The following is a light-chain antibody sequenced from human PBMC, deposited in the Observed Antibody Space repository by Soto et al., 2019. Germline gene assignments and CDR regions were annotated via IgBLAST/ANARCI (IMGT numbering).Light chain of an antibody. CDR3: QHNNYY. Sequence: DFQMTQSPSTLSASVGDRVTITCRASQNINTWLAWYQHKPGKAPKLLIDAASNLESGVPSRFSGSASGTEFTLTISRLQPDDFATHYCQHNNYYFGPGTKVDVK. CDR2: AAS. V-gene: IGKV1-5*01. J-gene: IGKJ3*01. CDR1: QNINTW.